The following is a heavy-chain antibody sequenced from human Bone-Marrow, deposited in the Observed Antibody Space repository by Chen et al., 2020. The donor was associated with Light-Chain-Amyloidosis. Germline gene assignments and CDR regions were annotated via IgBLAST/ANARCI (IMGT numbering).Heavy chain of an antibody. Sequence: VQLVESGGGLVQPGGSLRLSCAASGFTFGRHSMHWVRQAPGKGLEWVSSISTSSSYIHYADSMKGRFTISRDNAKNALFLQMNSLRAEDTAVYYCVREVYDYNYGASYYYYSMDVWGQGTTVTVSS. CDR3: VREVYDYNYGASYYYYSMDV. V-gene: IGHV3-21*01. CDR1: GFTFGRHS. J-gene: IGHJ6*02. D-gene: IGHD5-18*01. CDR2: ISTSSSYI.